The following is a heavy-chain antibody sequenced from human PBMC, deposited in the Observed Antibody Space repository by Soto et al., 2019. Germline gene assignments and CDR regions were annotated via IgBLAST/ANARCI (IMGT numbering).Heavy chain of an antibody. CDR3: ARDFGYSSPVDY. V-gene: IGHV3-7*01. CDR2: IKQDGSEK. CDR1: GFTCSSYW. Sequence: VGSLRLSCAASGFTCSSYWMSWVRQAPGKGLEWVANIKQDGSEKYYVDSVKGRFTISRDNAKNSLYLQMNSLRAEDTAAYYCARDFGYSSPVDYWGQGTLVTVSS. D-gene: IGHD6-13*01. J-gene: IGHJ4*02.